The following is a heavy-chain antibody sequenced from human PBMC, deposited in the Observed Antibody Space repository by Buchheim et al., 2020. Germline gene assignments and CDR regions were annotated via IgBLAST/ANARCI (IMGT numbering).Heavy chain of an antibody. CDR1: GFTFSSYG. V-gene: IGHV3-30*18. Sequence: QVQLVESGGGVVQPGRSLRLSCAASGFTFSSYGMHWVRQAPGKGLEWVAIISYDGSNKNYADSVKGRITISRDNSKNTLYLQMNSLRAEDTAVYYCAKVAGITVFDYWGQGSL. D-gene: IGHD3-16*01. J-gene: IGHJ4*02. CDR3: AKVAGITVFDY. CDR2: ISYDGSNK.